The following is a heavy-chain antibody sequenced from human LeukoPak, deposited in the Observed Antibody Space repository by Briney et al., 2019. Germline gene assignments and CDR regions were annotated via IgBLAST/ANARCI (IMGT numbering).Heavy chain of an antibody. Sequence: GGSLRLSCAASGFTFSSYGMHWVRQAPGKGLEWVAVISYDGSNKYYADSVKGRFTISRDNSKNTLYLQVNSLRAEDTAVYYCAKEVPIFGVVISGMDVWGQGTTVTVSS. CDR3: AKEVPIFGVVISGMDV. CDR1: GFTFSSYG. J-gene: IGHJ6*02. CDR2: ISYDGSNK. D-gene: IGHD3-3*01. V-gene: IGHV3-30*18.